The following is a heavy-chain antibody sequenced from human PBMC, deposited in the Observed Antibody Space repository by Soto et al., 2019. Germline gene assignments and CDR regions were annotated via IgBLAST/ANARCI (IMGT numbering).Heavy chain of an antibody. CDR2: ITNNGAGT. Sequence: EVHLLESGGGLVQPGESLRLSCGASGFTFSSCVMTWVRQARGKELAWVSFITNNGAGTHYADSVKGRFTISRDNSKNTVFLQMNNLRAEDTAVYYCAKGLNNGRWYAADWGQGTLVTVSS. CDR1: GFTFSSCV. V-gene: IGHV3-23*01. D-gene: IGHD6-13*01. J-gene: IGHJ4*02. CDR3: AKGLNNGRWYAAD.